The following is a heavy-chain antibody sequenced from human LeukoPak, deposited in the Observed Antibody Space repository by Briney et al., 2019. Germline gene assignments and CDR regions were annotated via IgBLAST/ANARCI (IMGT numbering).Heavy chain of an antibody. V-gene: IGHV4-34*01. CDR1: GGSFSGYY. Sequence: SETLSLTCAVYGGSFSGYYWSWIRQPPGKGLEWIGEINHSGSTYYNPSLKSRVTMSVDTSKNQFSLKLSSVTAADTAVYYCTREVEAYSGSNAYYFDYWGQGTLVTVSS. CDR3: TREVEAYSGSNAYYFDY. CDR2: INHSGST. D-gene: IGHD5-12*01. J-gene: IGHJ4*02.